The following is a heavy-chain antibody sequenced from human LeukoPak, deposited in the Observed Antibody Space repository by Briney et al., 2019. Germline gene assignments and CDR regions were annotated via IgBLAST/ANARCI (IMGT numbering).Heavy chain of an antibody. CDR1: GFPFSSYS. Sequence: GGSLTLSCAASGFPFSSYSMNWVRQAPGRGMEWVSSISTSSSYIYYADSVKGRFTISRDNARNSLYLEMNSLRAEDTAVYYCARGGLLYYYYIDVWGKGTTVTISS. D-gene: IGHD2-21*01. CDR2: ISTSSSYI. J-gene: IGHJ6*03. V-gene: IGHV3-21*01. CDR3: ARGGLLYYYYIDV.